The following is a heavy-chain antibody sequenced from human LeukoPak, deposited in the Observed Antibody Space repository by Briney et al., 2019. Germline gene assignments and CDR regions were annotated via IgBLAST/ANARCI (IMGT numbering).Heavy chain of an antibody. D-gene: IGHD5-24*01. CDR1: GFTFSSYS. CDR3: ARGEKRRDGYNNALDY. CDR2: ISGKSDYI. V-gene: IGHV3-21*06. Sequence: GGSLRLSCSASGFTFSSYSMTWVRQAPGKGLEWVSSISGKSDYIFYADSLKGRFTNSRDNAKNSLYLQMNSLRAEDTAVYYCARGEKRRDGYNNALDYWGQGTLVTVSS. J-gene: IGHJ4*02.